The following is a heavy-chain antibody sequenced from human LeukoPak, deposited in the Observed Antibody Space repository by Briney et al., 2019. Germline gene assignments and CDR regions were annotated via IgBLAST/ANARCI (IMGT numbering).Heavy chain of an antibody. Sequence: SETLSLTCTVSGDSFSSVTDYWAWIRQPPGKGLEWIASGDYSGGTYYNPSLESRVTISVDTSKNQFSLKLSSVTAADTAVYYCARDHNYYGSGSYYKSDYFDYWGQGTLVTVSS. V-gene: IGHV4-39*07. CDR1: GDSFSSVTDY. CDR2: GDYSGGT. D-gene: IGHD3-10*01. J-gene: IGHJ4*02. CDR3: ARDHNYYGSGSYYKSDYFDY.